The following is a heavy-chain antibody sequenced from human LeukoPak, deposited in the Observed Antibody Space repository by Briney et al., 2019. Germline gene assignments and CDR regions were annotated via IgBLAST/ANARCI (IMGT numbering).Heavy chain of an antibody. J-gene: IGHJ5*02. CDR2: IYISGNT. CDR3: ASIPVTESSAGNWFDP. D-gene: IGHD1-14*01. V-gene: IGHV4-61*02. Sequence: PSQTLSLTCTVSDDSISSDSYYWSWIRQPAGRGLEWIGRIYISGNTNYNPSLKSRVTISVDKSKNQFSLKLSSVTAADTAVYYCASIPVTESSAGNWFDPWGQGTLVTVSS. CDR1: DDSISSDSYY.